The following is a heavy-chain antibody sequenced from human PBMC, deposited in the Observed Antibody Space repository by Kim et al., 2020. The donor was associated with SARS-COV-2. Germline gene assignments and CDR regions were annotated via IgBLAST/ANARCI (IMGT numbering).Heavy chain of an antibody. CDR1: GFTFSSYE. CDR3: SRVTWLGERSHYDY. CDR2: ISRSGSTI. V-gene: IGHV3-48*03. J-gene: IGHJ4*02. Sequence: GGSLRLSCAASGFTFSSYEMNWVRQAPGKGLEWVSYISRSGSTIYYADSVKGQFTISRDNAKNALYLQMNSLRAEDTAVYYCSRVTWLGERSHYDYWGQGKLVTLS. D-gene: IGHD3-10*01.